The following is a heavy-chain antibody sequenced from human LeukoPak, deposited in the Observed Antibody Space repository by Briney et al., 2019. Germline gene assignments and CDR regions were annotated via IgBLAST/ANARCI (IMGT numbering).Heavy chain of an antibody. CDR2: FDPEQGEP. J-gene: IGHJ3*01. Sequence: ASVKVSCKVSGHPLRELSIHWVRQAPGKALEWIGGFDPEQGEPISAQKFQDRVTMTEDTSTDTSYLHLNTLKSEDTAVYYCAREDPIGLAVFDRWGEGTLLIVS. D-gene: IGHD2-15*01. CDR1: GHPLRELS. V-gene: IGHV1-24*01. CDR3: AREDPIGLAVFDR.